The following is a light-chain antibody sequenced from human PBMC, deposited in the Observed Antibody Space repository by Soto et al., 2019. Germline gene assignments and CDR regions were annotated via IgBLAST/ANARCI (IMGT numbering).Light chain of an antibody. V-gene: IGLV1-47*01. Sequence: QSVLTQPPSASGTPGQRVTISCSGSTSNIGSHFVYWFQQLPGTAPELLIYGNHERPSGVPDRFSASKSGTSASLAISELRSEDEADYYCAAWDDSLYMMFGGGTKVTVL. J-gene: IGLJ3*02. CDR3: AAWDDSLYMM. CDR2: GNH. CDR1: TSNIGSHF.